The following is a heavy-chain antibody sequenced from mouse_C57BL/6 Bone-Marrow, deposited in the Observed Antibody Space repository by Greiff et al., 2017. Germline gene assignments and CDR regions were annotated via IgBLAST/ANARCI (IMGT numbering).Heavy chain of an antibody. V-gene: IGHV1-82*01. Sequence: QVQLKESGPELVKPGASVKISCKASGYAFSSSWMNWVKQRPGKGLEWIGRIYPGDGDTNYNGKFKGKATLTADKSSSTAYMQLSSLTSEDSAVYFCARRDYYGSSRGFDYWGQGTTLTVSS. D-gene: IGHD1-1*01. CDR2: IYPGDGDT. CDR3: ARRDYYGSSRGFDY. J-gene: IGHJ2*01. CDR1: GYAFSSSW.